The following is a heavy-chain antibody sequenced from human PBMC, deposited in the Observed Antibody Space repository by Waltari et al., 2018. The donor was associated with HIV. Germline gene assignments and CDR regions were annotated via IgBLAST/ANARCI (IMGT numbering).Heavy chain of an antibody. V-gene: IGHV4-61*02. Sequence: QVQLQESGPGLVTPSQTLSLPCTVSGGSISRGRYYWSWIRTPAGKGLEWIGRSYTSGSTNYNPSLKSRVTISVDTSKNQFSLKLSSVTAADTAVYYCARRGIQLWFYAFDIWGQGTMVTVSS. CDR1: GGSISRGRYY. CDR3: ARRGIQLWFYAFDI. J-gene: IGHJ3*02. CDR2: SYTSGST. D-gene: IGHD5-18*01.